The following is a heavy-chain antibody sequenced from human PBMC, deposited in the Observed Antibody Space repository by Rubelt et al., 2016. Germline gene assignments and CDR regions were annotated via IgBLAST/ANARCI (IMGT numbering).Heavy chain of an antibody. CDR2: IHYLGNT. CDR3: AGHAAWSERGFDI. V-gene: IGHV4-59*08. CDR1: GGSISDTF. D-gene: IGHD1-26*01. J-gene: IGHJ3*02. Sequence: QVRLQESGPGLVKPSETLSLTCVVSGGSISDTFWSWVRQPPGKGLEWIGYIHYLGNTNYNPSLKSRATISVDTSKNQVSLRLNVVTAADTAVDYCAGHAAWSERGFDICGQGTMVTVSS.